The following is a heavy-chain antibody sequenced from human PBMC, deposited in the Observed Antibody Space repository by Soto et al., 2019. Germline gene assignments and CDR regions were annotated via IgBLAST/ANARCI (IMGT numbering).Heavy chain of an antibody. V-gene: IGHV3-30-3*01. J-gene: IGHJ6*02. CDR2: ISYDGSNK. CDR1: GFAFSSYA. CDR3: AGGLRMAVGGGGMDV. Sequence: QVQLVESGGGVVQPGRSLRLSCAASGFAFSSYAMHWVRQAPGKGLEWVAVISYDGSNKYYADPVKGRFTISRDNSKNTMYLQMNSLRAEDRAVYYCAGGLRMAVGGGGMDVWGQGTTVTVSS. D-gene: IGHD6-19*01.